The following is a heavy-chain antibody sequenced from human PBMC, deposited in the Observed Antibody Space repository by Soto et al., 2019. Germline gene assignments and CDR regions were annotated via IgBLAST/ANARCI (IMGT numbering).Heavy chain of an antibody. CDR2: ISWNSGSI. D-gene: IGHD2-2*01. CDR3: AKGSLPGNYYYYGMDV. V-gene: IGHV3-9*01. Sequence: PGGSLRLSCAASGFTVDDYAMHWVRQAPGKGLEWVSGISWNSGSIGYADSVKGRFTISRDNAKNSLYLQMNSLRAEDTALYYCAKGSLPGNYYYYGMDVWGQGTTVTVSS. J-gene: IGHJ6*02. CDR1: GFTVDDYA.